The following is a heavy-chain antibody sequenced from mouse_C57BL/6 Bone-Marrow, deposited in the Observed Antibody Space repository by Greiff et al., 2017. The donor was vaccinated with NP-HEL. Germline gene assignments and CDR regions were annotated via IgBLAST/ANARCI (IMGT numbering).Heavy chain of an antibody. CDR1: GYTFTSYW. CDR3: ARPGYRTLDY. V-gene: IGHV1-50*01. CDR2: IDPSDSYT. Sequence: QVQLQQPGAELVKPGASVKLSCKASGYTFTSYWMQWVKQRPGQGLEWIGEIDPSDSYTNYNQKFKGKATLNVDTSSSTAYMQLSSLTSEDSAVXYSARPGYRTLDYWGPGT. D-gene: IGHD1-3*01. J-gene: IGHJ2*01.